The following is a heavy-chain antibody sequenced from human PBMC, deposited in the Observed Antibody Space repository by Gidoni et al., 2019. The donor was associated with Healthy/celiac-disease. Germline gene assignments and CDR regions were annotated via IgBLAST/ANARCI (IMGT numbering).Heavy chain of an antibody. Sequence: EVQLVESGGGLVQPGGSLRLSCAASGFTFSSYEMNWVRQAPGKGLEWVSYISSSGSTIYYADSVKGRFTISRDNAKNTLYLQMNSLRAEDTAVYYCASWGLTIGGHYFDYWGQGTLVTVSS. D-gene: IGHD4-17*01. J-gene: IGHJ4*02. V-gene: IGHV3-48*03. CDR3: ASWGLTIGGHYFDY. CDR1: GFTFSSYE. CDR2: ISSSGSTI.